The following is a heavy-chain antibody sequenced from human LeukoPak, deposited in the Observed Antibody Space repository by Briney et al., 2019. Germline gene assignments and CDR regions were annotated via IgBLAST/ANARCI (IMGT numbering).Heavy chain of an antibody. CDR3: AKGDFYGSGRDYYYYMDV. V-gene: IGHV3-23*01. Sequence: GGSLRLSCAAYGFTFSSYAMSWVRQAPGKGLEWVSAISGSGGRTYYADSVKGRFTISRDNSKNTLYLQMNSLRAEDTAVYNCAKGDFYGSGRDYYYYMDVWGKGTTVTISS. CDR2: ISGSGGRT. CDR1: GFTFSSYA. J-gene: IGHJ6*03. D-gene: IGHD3-10*01.